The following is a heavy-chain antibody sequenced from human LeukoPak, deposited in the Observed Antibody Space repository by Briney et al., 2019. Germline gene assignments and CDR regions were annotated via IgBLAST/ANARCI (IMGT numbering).Heavy chain of an antibody. CDR1: GFTFSSYW. D-gene: IGHD3-3*01. CDR2: IKTDGSRT. CDR3: AREGYEDAFDI. Sequence: GGSLRLSCAASGFTFSSYWMHWVRQAPGKGLVWVSRIKTDGSRTSYADSVKGRFTISRDNAKNTLYLRMSSLRVEDTAVYYCAREGYEDAFDIWGQGTMVTVSS. J-gene: IGHJ3*02. V-gene: IGHV3-74*01.